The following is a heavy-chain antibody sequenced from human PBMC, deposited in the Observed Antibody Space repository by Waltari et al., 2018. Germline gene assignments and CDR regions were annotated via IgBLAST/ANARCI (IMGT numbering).Heavy chain of an antibody. V-gene: IGHV1-69*09. J-gene: IGHJ6*02. Sequence: QVQLVQSGAEVKKPGSSVKVSCKASGGTFSSYAISWVRQAPGQGLEWMGRIIPILGIANYAQKFQGRVTITADKSTSTAYMELSSLRSEDTAVYYCARGALPHYYYYYGMDVWGQGTTVTVSS. CDR1: GGTFSSYA. CDR2: IIPILGIA. CDR3: ARGALPHYYYYYGMDV. D-gene: IGHD1-26*01.